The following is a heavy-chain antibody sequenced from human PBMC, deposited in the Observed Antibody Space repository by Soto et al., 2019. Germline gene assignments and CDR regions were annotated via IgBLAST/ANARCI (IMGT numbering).Heavy chain of an antibody. Sequence: GGSLRLSCAASGFTFSNAWMSWVRQAPGKGLEWVGRIKSKTDGGTTDYAAPVKGRFTISRDDSKNTLYLQMNSLKTEDTAVYYCTTERSGWYGDWFDPWGQGTLVTVSS. CDR1: GFTFSNAW. J-gene: IGHJ5*02. CDR3: TTERSGWYGDWFDP. V-gene: IGHV3-15*01. CDR2: IKSKTDGGTT. D-gene: IGHD6-19*01.